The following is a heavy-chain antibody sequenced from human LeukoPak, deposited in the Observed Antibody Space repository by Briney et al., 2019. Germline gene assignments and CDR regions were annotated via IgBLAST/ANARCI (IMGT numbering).Heavy chain of an antibody. V-gene: IGHV3-48*02. CDR3: ARDLYYYDSSGYLPAPFDY. CDR1: GVTFSSYS. J-gene: IGHJ4*02. D-gene: IGHD3-22*01. Sequence: GGSLRLSCAASGVTFSSYSMNWVRQAPGKGLEWVSYISSSSSTIYYADSVKGRFTISRGNAKNSLYLQMNSLRDEDTAVYYCARDLYYYDSSGYLPAPFDYWGQGTLVTVSS. CDR2: ISSSSSTI.